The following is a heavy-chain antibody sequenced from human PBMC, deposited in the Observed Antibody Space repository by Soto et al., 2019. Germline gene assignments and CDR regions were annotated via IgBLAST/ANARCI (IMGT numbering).Heavy chain of an antibody. V-gene: IGHV3-23*01. CDR2: ISGSGGST. CDR3: AKAVYYWSYFDY. Sequence: PWGSLRLSCAASGFTFSSYAITFFRHSPVKGLEWVSAISGSGGSTYYADSVKGRFTISRDNSKNTLFLQMNSLRAEDTAVYYCAKAVYYWSYFDYWGQGTLVTVSS. D-gene: IGHD3-3*01. J-gene: IGHJ4*02. CDR1: GFTFSSYA.